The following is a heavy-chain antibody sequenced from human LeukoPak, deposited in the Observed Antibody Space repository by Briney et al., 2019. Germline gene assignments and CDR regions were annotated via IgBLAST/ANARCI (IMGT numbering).Heavy chain of an antibody. V-gene: IGHV1-69*05. D-gene: IGHD5-24*01. J-gene: IGHJ3*02. CDR1: GGTFSSYA. CDR2: IIPIFGTA. Sequence: SVKVSCKASGGTFSSYAISWVRQAPGQGLEWMGRIIPIFGTANYAQKFQGRVTITTDESTSTAYMELSSLRSEDTAVYYCARVPDGYARGNRESAFDIWGQGTMVTVSS. CDR3: ARVPDGYARGNRESAFDI.